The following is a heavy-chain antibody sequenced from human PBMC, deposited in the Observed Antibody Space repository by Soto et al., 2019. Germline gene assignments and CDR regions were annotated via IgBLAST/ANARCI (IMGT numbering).Heavy chain of an antibody. D-gene: IGHD3-10*01. CDR2: IYYSGST. CDR1: GGSISSSSYY. J-gene: IGHJ5*02. V-gene: IGHV4-39*01. Sequence: PSETLSLTCTVSGGSISSSSYYWGWIRQPPGKGLEWIGSIYYSGSTYYNPSLKSRVTISVDTSKNQFSLKLSSVTAADTAVYYCARHDLGSGRPSNWFDPWGQGTLVTVSS. CDR3: ARHDLGSGRPSNWFDP.